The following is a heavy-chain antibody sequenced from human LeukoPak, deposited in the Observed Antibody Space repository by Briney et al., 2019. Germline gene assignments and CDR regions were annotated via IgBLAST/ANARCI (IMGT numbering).Heavy chain of an antibody. D-gene: IGHD2-8*02. CDR3: ARGLYYLGGVRRVVSD. CDR1: GGSISSYY. CDR2: IYYSGST. V-gene: IGHV4-59*08. Sequence: PSDTLSLTGTVSGGSISSYYWSWILQPPGKGLEWIGYIYYSGSTNYNPSLKSRVTISVDTSKNQFSLKLSSVTAADTAVYYCARGLYYLGGVRRVVSDWGQGTLVTVSS. J-gene: IGHJ4*02.